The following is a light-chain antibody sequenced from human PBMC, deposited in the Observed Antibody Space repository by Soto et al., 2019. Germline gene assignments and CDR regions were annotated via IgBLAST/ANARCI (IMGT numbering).Light chain of an antibody. V-gene: IGKV1-33*01. Sequence: DIQMTQSPSSLSASVGDRVTITCQASQDISNDLNWYQQKPGKAPKLLIYDASNLETGVPSRFSGSGSGTDFTFSISSLQPEDIATYYCQQYDNVPIIFGGGTKVEIK. J-gene: IGKJ4*01. CDR3: QQYDNVPII. CDR2: DAS. CDR1: QDISND.